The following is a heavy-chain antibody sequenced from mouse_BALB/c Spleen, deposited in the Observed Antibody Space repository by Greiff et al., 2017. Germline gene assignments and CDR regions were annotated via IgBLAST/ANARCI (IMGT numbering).Heavy chain of an antibody. D-gene: IGHD2-14*01. Sequence: EVQLQQSGAELVKPGASVKLSCTASGFNIKDTYMHWVKQRPEQGLEWIGRIDPANGNTKYDPKFQGKATITADTSSNTAYLQLSSLTSEDTAVYYCESGRRYDRFAYWGQGTLVTVAA. V-gene: IGHV14-3*02. CDR1: GFNIKDTY. CDR3: ESGRRYDRFAY. CDR2: IDPANGNT. J-gene: IGHJ3*01.